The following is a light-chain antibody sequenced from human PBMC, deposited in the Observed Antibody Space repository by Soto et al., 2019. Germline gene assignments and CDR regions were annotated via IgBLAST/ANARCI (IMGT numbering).Light chain of an antibody. J-gene: IGLJ2*01. CDR2: EVT. CDR3: SSYTISSTRVV. CDR1: SSDVGGYNY. V-gene: IGLV2-14*01. Sequence: QYALTQPASVSGSPGQSITISCTGTSSDVGGYNYVSWYQQHPGKAPKPMIYEVTNRPSGVSNRFSGSKSGNTASLTISGLQAEDEADYYCSSYTISSTRVVFGGGTKVTVL.